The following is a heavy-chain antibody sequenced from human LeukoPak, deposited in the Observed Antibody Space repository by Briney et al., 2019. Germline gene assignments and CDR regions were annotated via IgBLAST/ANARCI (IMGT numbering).Heavy chain of an antibody. J-gene: IGHJ6*02. Sequence: GGSLRLSCAASGFTFSSYEMNWVRQAPGKGLEWVSYTSGSGNTIYYADSVKGRFTISRDNAKNTLYLQMNSLRAEDTAVYYCAKDKDFWSGYYRGLPYYYGMDVWGQGTTVTVSS. CDR2: TSGSGNTI. CDR1: GFTFSSYE. CDR3: AKDKDFWSGYYRGLPYYYGMDV. V-gene: IGHV3-48*03. D-gene: IGHD3-3*01.